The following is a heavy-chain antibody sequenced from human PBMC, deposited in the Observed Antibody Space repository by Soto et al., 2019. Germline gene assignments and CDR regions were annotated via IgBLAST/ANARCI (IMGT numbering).Heavy chain of an antibody. CDR3: ARRPTIFGVVGFES. CDR2: INGDGSST. D-gene: IGHD3-3*01. V-gene: IGHV3-74*01. J-gene: IGHJ5*01. CDR1: GFSFSTYW. Sequence: EVQLVESGGGVVQPVGSLRLSCAASGFSFSTYWMYWVRQGPGNGLEWVSRINGDGSSTTYADSVKGRFTISRDNAKNTLFLQMNSLRVEHTAVYFCARRPTIFGVVGFESWGQGTLVTVSS.